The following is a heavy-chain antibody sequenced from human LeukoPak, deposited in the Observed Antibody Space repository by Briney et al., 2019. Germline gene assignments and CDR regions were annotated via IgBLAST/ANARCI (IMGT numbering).Heavy chain of an antibody. CDR3: ARGPNSNWSGLDF. CDR2: ISPTGSTT. D-gene: IGHD6-6*01. J-gene: IGHJ4*02. CDR1: GFSSSGHW. Sequence: GGSLRLSCTASGFSSSGHWMHWARQLPGKGLVWVSRISPTGSTTSYADSVKGRFTVSRDDAKNTLYLQVNNLRAEDTAVYYCARGPNSNWSGLDFWGQGTLLTVSS. V-gene: IGHV3-74*01.